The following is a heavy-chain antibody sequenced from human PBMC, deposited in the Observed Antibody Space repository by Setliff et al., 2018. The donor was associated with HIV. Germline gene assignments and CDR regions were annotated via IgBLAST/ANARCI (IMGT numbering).Heavy chain of an antibody. J-gene: IGHJ3*02. Sequence: SETLSLTCTVTGGSISTNNFYWGWIRQPPGKGLQWIGSIYFTGDSYYDPSLKSRVTTSVDTSNNQFSLILSPVTAADTAVYYCARHSPNVGVRGDAFDIWGQGTVVTVSS. CDR2: IYFTGDS. V-gene: IGHV4-39*01. D-gene: IGHD2-8*01. CDR3: ARHSPNVGVRGDAFDI. CDR1: GGSISTNNFY.